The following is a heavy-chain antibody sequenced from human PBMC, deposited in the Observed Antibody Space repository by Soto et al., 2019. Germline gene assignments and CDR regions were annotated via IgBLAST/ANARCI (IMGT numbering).Heavy chain of an antibody. J-gene: IGHJ4*02. CDR2: ISAYNGNT. CDR1: GYTFTSYG. Sequence: ASVKVSCKDSGYTFTSYGISWVRQAPGQGLEWMGWISAYNGNTNYAQKLQGRVTMTTDTSTSTAYMELRSLRSDDTAVYYCARGTYDFWSDPFDYWGQGTLVTVSS. CDR3: ARGTYDFWSDPFDY. V-gene: IGHV1-18*01. D-gene: IGHD3-3*01.